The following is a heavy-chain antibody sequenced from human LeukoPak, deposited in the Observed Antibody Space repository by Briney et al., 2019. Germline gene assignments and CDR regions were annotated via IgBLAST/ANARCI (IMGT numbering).Heavy chain of an antibody. CDR1: GFTLNSAW. D-gene: IGHD4-17*01. CDR3: ARRGESTNYGDYRFDS. J-gene: IGHJ4*02. Sequence: GGSLRLSCAASGFTLNSAWMSWVRQAPGKGLEWVSATNDRGGNRYYADSVKGRFTISRDNSKNTLYLQMNSLRAEDTAVYYCARRGESTNYGDYRFDSWGQGTLVTVSS. CDR2: TNDRGGNR. V-gene: IGHV3-23*01.